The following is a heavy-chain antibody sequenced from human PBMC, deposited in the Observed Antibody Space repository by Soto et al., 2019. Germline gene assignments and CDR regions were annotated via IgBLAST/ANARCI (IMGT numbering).Heavy chain of an antibody. V-gene: IGHV3-23*01. CDR2: ISGDGVSK. Sequence: VQLLESGGGLVQPGGCLRLSCAASGFSFSDNAMSWVRQAPGKGLEWISAISGDGVSKFYADSVRGRFTVSRDNAANTLYLQMNGLRTEDTALYYCAKKDRLYGVAVAFDSWGQGTRVTVSS. D-gene: IGHD6-19*01. J-gene: IGHJ4*02. CDR3: AKKDRLYGVAVAFDS. CDR1: GFSFSDNA.